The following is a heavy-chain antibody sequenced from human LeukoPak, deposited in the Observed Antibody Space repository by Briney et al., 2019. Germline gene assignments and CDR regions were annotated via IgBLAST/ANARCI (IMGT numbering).Heavy chain of an antibody. J-gene: IGHJ6*03. D-gene: IGHD2-2*01. CDR1: GGSISSYY. Sequence: PSETLSLTCTVSGGSISSYYWSWIRQPPGKGLEWIGYIYYSGSTNYNPSLKSRVTISVDTSKNQFSLKLSSVTAADTAVYYCARGVRPYYCYMDVWGKGTTVTVSS. V-gene: IGHV4-59*01. CDR2: IYYSGST. CDR3: ARGVRPYYCYMDV.